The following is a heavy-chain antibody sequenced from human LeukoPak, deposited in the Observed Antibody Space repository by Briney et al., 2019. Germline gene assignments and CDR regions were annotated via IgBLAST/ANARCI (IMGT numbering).Heavy chain of an antibody. Sequence: ASVKVSCKASGYSFTTYYMHWVRQAPGQGLEWMGIINPSGGSTSYAQKFQGRVTITADESTSTAYMELSSLRSEDTAVYYCARGDYDFDYWGQGTLVTVSS. CDR1: GYSFTTYY. CDR3: ARGDYDFDY. V-gene: IGHV1-46*01. J-gene: IGHJ4*02. D-gene: IGHD4-17*01. CDR2: INPSGGST.